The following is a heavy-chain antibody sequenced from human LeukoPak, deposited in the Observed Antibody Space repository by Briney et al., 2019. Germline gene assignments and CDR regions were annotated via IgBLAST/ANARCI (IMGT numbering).Heavy chain of an antibody. CDR1: GFTFSSYE. CDR3: ASGSYGSGFYYFYYMDV. V-gene: IGHV3-48*03. D-gene: IGHD3-10*01. CDR2: ISSSGRTI. J-gene: IGHJ6*03. Sequence: GALRLSCAASGFTFSSYEMNWVRQAPGKGLEWVSYISSSGRTIYYADSVKGRFTISRDNAKKSLYLQMNSLRAEDTAVYYCASGSYGSGFYYFYYMDVWGKGTTVTVSS.